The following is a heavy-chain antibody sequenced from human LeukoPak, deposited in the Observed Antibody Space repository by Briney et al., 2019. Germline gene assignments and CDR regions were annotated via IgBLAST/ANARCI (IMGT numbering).Heavy chain of an antibody. V-gene: IGHV1-18*01. J-gene: IGHJ5*02. CDR3: ARDGGLREKSWFHP. CDR1: GYTFTSYG. CDR2: ISAYNGNT. Sequence: GASVKVSCKASGYTFTSYGISWVRQAPGQGLEWMGWISAYNGNTNYAQKPQGRVTMTTEKSKRTAYMEVRSLRYEDTAVYYRARDGGLREKSWFHPLGQGTLVTVSS. D-gene: IGHD3-10*01.